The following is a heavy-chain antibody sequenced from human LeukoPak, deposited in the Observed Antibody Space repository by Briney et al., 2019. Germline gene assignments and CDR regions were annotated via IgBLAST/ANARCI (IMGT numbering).Heavy chain of an antibody. D-gene: IGHD1-26*01. CDR2: VSYDGSSK. CDR1: GFTFTNYG. V-gene: IGHV3-30*18. J-gene: IGHJ4*02. CDR3: AKDDDRRVGATTFDY. Sequence: GRSLRLSCAASGFTFTNYGMHWVRQAPGKGLEWVTIVSYDGSSKYYADSVKGRFTISRDNSKNTLYLQMNSLRAEDTAVYYCAKDDDRRVGATTFDYWGQGTLVTVSS.